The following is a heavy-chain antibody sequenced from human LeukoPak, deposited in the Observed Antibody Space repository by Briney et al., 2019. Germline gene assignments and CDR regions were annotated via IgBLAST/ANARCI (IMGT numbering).Heavy chain of an antibody. D-gene: IGHD5-24*01. J-gene: IGHJ5*02. CDR1: GFTFSSYA. CDR2: ISGNGDST. V-gene: IGHV3-23*01. Sequence: GGSLRLSCAASGFTFSSYAMSWVRQAPGKGLEWVSAISGNGDSTYYADSVKGRFTISRDNSKNTLYLQMNSLRAGVTALYYCARQMATINHWGQGTLVTVSS. CDR3: ARQMATINH.